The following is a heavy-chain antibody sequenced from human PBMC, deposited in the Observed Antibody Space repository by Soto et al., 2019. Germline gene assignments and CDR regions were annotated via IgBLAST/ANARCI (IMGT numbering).Heavy chain of an antibody. J-gene: IGHJ4*02. D-gene: IGHD6-19*01. CDR1: GFIFSNYA. V-gene: IGHV3-23*01. CDR2: ILAGDASR. CDR3: AKDLGSGWWSWGN. Sequence: EVQLLESGGDLIQPGGSLRLSCAASGFIFSNYAMSWVRQAPGKGLEWVSAILAGDASRYYADSVKGRFTISRDNSKNMLYLQMNSLRAEDTAVYYCAKDLGSGWWSWGNWGQGILVSVSS.